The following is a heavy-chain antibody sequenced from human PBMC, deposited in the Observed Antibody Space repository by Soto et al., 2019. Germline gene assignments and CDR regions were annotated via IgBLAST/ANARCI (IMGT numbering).Heavy chain of an antibody. Sequence: PGGSLRLSCAASGFTLSSYGMHWVRQAPGRGLEWVAFISYHGSKKDYADSVKGRFTISRDTSTNTLYLQMNSLRPEDTAVYYCARDREIVTPEYFHYWGQGTPVTVSS. V-gene: IGHV3-30-3*01. CDR3: ARDREIVTPEYFHY. J-gene: IGHJ1*01. D-gene: IGHD4-4*01. CDR1: GFTLSSYG. CDR2: ISYHGSKK.